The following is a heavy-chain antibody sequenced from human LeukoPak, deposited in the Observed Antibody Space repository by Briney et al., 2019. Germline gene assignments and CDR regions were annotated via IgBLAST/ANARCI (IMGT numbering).Heavy chain of an antibody. D-gene: IGHD6-13*01. CDR2: ISSSGSTI. V-gene: IGHV3-48*03. CDR3: ARDSSSWYGYYYGMDV. CDR1: GFTFSSYE. Sequence: PGGPLRLSCAASGFTFSSYEMNWVRQAPGKGLEWVSYISSSGSTIYYADSVKGRFTISRDNAKNSLYLQLNSLRAEDTAVYYCARDSSSWYGYYYGMDVWGQGTTVTVSS. J-gene: IGHJ6*02.